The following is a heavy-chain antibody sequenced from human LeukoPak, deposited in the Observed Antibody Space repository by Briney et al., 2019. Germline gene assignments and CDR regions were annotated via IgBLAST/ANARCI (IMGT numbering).Heavy chain of an antibody. V-gene: IGHV4-39*01. CDR2: IYYSGST. J-gene: IGHJ4*02. CDR3: ARVDTAMPNPPDY. CDR1: GGSITSSSYY. D-gene: IGHD5-18*01. Sequence: SETLSLTCTVSGGSITSSSYYWGWIRQPPGKGLEWIGSIYYSGSTYYNPSLKSRVTISVDTSKNQFSLKLSSVTAADTAVYYCARVDTAMPNPPDYWGQGTLVTVSS.